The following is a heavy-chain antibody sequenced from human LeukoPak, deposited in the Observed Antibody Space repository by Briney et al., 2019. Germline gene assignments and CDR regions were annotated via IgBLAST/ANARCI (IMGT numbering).Heavy chain of an antibody. D-gene: IGHD3-9*01. CDR1: GGSINNRNYY. V-gene: IGHV4-39*02. Sequence: SETLSLTCSVSGGSINNRNYYWGWVRQPPGKGLEWIGNIYYSGTSSYNPSLKSRVTICVDTSKNHFSLRLTSVTASDTAVYYCARRGDISTDFAFDYWGQGTLVTVSS. CDR2: IYYSGTS. CDR3: ARRGDISTDFAFDY. J-gene: IGHJ4*02.